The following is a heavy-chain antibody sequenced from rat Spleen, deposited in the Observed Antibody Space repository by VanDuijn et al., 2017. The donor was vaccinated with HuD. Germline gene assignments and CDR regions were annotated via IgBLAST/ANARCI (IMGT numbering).Heavy chain of an antibody. D-gene: IGHD1-4*01. CDR2: VSSGGNT. CDR1: GFSLINYG. V-gene: IGHV2S8*01. J-gene: IGHJ3*01. CDR3: TRESLPGFNSHWFVS. Sequence: QVQLKESGPGLVQPSQTLSLTCTVSGFSLINYGVVWIRPPPGKGLEWIAAVSSGGNTYYDSTLTSRLTISRDTSKRQVFLKMNSLQTEDTATYFCTRESLPGFNSHWFVSWGQGTLVTVSS.